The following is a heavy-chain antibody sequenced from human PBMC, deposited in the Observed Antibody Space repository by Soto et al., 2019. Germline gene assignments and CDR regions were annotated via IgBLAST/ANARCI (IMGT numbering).Heavy chain of an antibody. Sequence: QPQLQESGPGLVKPPETLSLTCTVSSGSISSRSHYWGWIRQSPGRHLEWIGSSYYRGSTHYNPSLKTRVTISVDTSKNQVSLKVYSVTAADTAVYYCATADGFGVVTPFFEYWGQGILVTVSS. V-gene: IGHV4-39*01. CDR1: SGSISSRSHY. CDR2: SYYRGST. D-gene: IGHD3-3*01. CDR3: ATADGFGVVTPFFEY. J-gene: IGHJ4*02.